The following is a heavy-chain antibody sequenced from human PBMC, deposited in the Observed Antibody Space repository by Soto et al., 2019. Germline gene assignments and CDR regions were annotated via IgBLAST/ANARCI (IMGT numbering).Heavy chain of an antibody. CDR1: KFTFSSYW. CDR3: TSSGSYDIAWFDP. V-gene: IGHV3-74*01. J-gene: IGHJ5*02. Sequence: PGGSLRLSCAASKFTFSSYWMHWVRQAPGKGLVWVSRIDPDGSTTYYADSVKGRFTISRDNAKNTLYLQLNSLRAEDTAVYYCTSSGSYDIAWFDPWGQGT. D-gene: IGHD3-10*01. CDR2: IDPDGSTT.